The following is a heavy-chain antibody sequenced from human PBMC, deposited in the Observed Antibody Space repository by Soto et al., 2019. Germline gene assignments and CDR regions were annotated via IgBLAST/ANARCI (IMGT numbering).Heavy chain of an antibody. CDR2: ISGSGGST. V-gene: IGHV3-23*01. D-gene: IGHD3-9*01. CDR1: GFTFSSYA. J-gene: IGHJ4*02. CDR3: AKVSNYDILTGYHGRFDY. Sequence: EVQLLESGGGLVQPGGSLRLSCAASGFTFSSYAMSWVRQAPGKGLEWVSAISGSGGSTYYADSVKGRFTISRDNSKNTLYLQMNSLRAEDTAVYYCAKVSNYDILTGYHGRFDYWGQGTLVTVSS.